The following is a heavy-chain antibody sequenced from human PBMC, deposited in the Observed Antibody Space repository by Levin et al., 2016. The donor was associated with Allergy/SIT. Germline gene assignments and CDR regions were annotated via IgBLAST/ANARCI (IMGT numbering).Heavy chain of an antibody. D-gene: IGHD6-6*01. J-gene: IGHJ5*02. CDR1: GGTFSSYA. Sequence: SVKVSCKASGGTFSSYAISWVRQAPGQGLEWMGGIIPMFDIANYPQKFQGRVTITADESRTTVYMELSSLRSEDTAVYYCARDLRRKGPSSPGWFDPWGQGTLVTVSS. CDR2: IIPMFDIA. CDR3: ARDLRRKGPSSPGWFDP. V-gene: IGHV1-69*13.